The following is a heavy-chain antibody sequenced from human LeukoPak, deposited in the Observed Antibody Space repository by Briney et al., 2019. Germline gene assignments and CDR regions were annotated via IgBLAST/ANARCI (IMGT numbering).Heavy chain of an antibody. D-gene: IGHD1-14*01. CDR2: IDPNSGDT. CDR3: ARVDNGGFTWSLYYFDY. Sequence: GASVKVSCKASGYSFTGYFIHWVRQAPGQGLEWMGCIDPNSGDTKYAQKFQGRVSMPRDTSTSTAYMELRSLRSDDTAVYYCARVDNGGFTWSLYYFDYWGQGTLVTVSS. V-gene: IGHV1-2*02. CDR1: GYSFTGYF. J-gene: IGHJ4*02.